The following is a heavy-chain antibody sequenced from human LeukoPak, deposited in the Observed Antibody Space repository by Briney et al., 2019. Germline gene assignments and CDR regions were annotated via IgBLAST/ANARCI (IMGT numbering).Heavy chain of an antibody. D-gene: IGHD1-26*01. V-gene: IGHV3-23*01. CDR2: ISGSGGST. CDR1: GLTFSSYA. J-gene: IGHJ4*02. CDR3: AKDGNYGDY. Sequence: GGSLRLSCAASGLTFSSYAMSWVRQAPGKGLEWVSAISGSGGSTYYADSVKGRFTISRDNTKNTLYLQMNSLRAEDTAVDYCAKDGNYGDYWGQGTLVTVSS.